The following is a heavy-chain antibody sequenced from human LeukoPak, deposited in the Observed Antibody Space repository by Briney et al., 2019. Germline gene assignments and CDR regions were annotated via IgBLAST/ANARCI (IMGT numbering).Heavy chain of an antibody. V-gene: IGHV4-34*01. CDR3: ARVALYDSSGHNYFDY. D-gene: IGHD3-22*01. CDR2: VNDIGDT. Sequence: KASETLSLTCAVYGDSFSGHFWTWVRQPSGKGLEWIVDVNDIGDTNYNPSIKSRVTLSVDRSKNQFSLKLSSVTAADTAVYYCARVALYDSSGHNYFDYWGQGTLVTVSS. CDR1: GDSFSGHF. J-gene: IGHJ4*02.